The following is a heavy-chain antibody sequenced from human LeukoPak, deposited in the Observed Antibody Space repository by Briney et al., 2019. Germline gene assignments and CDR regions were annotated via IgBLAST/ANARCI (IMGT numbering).Heavy chain of an antibody. CDR3: VREWELHHAFDM. CDR1: GYTFTYFY. D-gene: IGHD1-26*01. J-gene: IGHJ3*02. Sequence: ASVKVSCKASGYTFTYFYIHWVRQAPGQGLEWMGWINPNSGGTNYAQMFQDRVTLTRDTSISTAYMELSGLKSDDAAVYFCVREWELHHAFDMWGQGTMVTVSS. V-gene: IGHV1-2*02. CDR2: INPNSGGT.